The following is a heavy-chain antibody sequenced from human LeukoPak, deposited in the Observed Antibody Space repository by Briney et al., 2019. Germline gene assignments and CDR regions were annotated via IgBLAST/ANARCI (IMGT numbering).Heavy chain of an antibody. CDR1: GFTFSSYS. V-gene: IGHV3-21*01. Sequence: GGSLRLSCAASGFTFSSYSMNWFRQAPGKGLEWVSSISSSSSYIYYADSVKGRFTISRDNAKNSLYLQMNSLRAEDTAVYYCARSPHGYSSGWYGVTPEYYFDYWGQGTLVTVSS. D-gene: IGHD6-19*01. CDR3: ARSPHGYSSGWYGVTPEYYFDY. CDR2: ISSSSSYI. J-gene: IGHJ4*02.